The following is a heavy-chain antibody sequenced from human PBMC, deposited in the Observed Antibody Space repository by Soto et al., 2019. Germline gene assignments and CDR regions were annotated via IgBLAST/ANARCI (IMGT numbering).Heavy chain of an antibody. Sequence: ASVKVSCTASGCTFSSYAISWVRQAPGQGLEWMGGIIPIFGTANYAQKFQGRVTITADESTSTAYMELSSLRSEDTAVYYCAMSRGYSGYDPYYYGMEVWRQGTTV. V-gene: IGHV1-69*13. CDR1: GCTFSSYA. D-gene: IGHD5-12*01. CDR3: AMSRGYSGYDPYYYGMEV. CDR2: IIPIFGTA. J-gene: IGHJ6*01.